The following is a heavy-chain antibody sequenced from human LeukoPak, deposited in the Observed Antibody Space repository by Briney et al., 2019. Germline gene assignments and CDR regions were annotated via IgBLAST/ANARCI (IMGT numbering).Heavy chain of an antibody. V-gene: IGHV4-38-2*02. CDR2: LYRSRYT. CDR1: GYSISSGYY. Sequence: SETLSLTCTVSGYSISSGYYCGWIRQPPGKRLECIGSLYRSRYTYYNPSLKSRSTISVDTSKNHFYLKLNSVTAADTAVYYCAREYPPYYDVLAGDREDDAFDIWGQGTMVTVSS. J-gene: IGHJ3*02. D-gene: IGHD3-9*01. CDR3: AREYPPYYDVLAGDREDDAFDI.